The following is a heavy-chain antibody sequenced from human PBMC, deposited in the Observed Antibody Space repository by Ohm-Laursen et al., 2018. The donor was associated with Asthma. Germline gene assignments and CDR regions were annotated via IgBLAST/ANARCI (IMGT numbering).Heavy chain of an antibody. D-gene: IGHD5-24*01. CDR2: IYSSGST. J-gene: IGHJ5*02. V-gene: IGHV4-59*01. Sequence: GTLSLTCTVSGGSISSSYWSWIRQPPGKGLEWIGYIYSSGSTNYNPSLKSRVTISVDTSKNQFSLKLTSVTAADTAAYFCARRDGYDLPFDPWGQGTLVTVSS. CDR3: ARRDGYDLPFDP. CDR1: GGSISSSY.